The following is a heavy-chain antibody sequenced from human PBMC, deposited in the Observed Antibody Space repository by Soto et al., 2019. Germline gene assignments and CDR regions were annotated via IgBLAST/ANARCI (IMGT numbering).Heavy chain of an antibody. CDR3: AAMGGFEAFDY. D-gene: IGHD1-26*01. V-gene: IGHV3-7*01. Sequence: EVQLVESGGGLVQPGGSLRLSCAASGFTFSSYWMSWVRQAPGKGLEWVANIKQDGSEKYNVDSVKGRFNIPRDNAKNSLYLEMKGLYGEDTAEFSSAAMGGFEAFDYWGQGTMVTVSS. CDR1: GFTFSSYW. J-gene: IGHJ3*01. CDR2: IKQDGSEK.